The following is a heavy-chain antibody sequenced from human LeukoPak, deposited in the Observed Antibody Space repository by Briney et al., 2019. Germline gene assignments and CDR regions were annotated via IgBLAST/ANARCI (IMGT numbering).Heavy chain of an antibody. V-gene: IGHV4-4*07. J-gene: IGHJ4*02. Sequence: PSETLSLTCTVSGGSISDFYWSWIRQPAGKGLEWIGRIYISENTNYNPSLKSRVTMSLDTSKNHFSLRLRSVTAADTAVYYCARNAGDYWGQGTLVTVSS. CDR1: GGSISDFY. CDR2: IYISENT. D-gene: IGHD1-1*01. CDR3: ARNAGDY.